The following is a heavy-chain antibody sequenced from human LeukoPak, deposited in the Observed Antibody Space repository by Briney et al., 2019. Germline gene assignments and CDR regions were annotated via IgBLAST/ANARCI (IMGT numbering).Heavy chain of an antibody. CDR3: ARRGGSQSNWFDP. CDR2: IYPGDSHT. Sequence: GESLKISCKGSGYSFTGYWIGWVRQMPGKGLEWMGIIYPGDSHTKYSPSFQGQVTISADKSISTAYLQWSSLKASDTAMYYCARRGGSQSNWFDPWGQGTLVTVSS. V-gene: IGHV5-51*01. CDR1: GYSFTGYW. D-gene: IGHD1-26*01. J-gene: IGHJ5*02.